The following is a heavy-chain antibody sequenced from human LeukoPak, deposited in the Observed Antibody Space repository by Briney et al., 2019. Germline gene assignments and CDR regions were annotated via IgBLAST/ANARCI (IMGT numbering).Heavy chain of an antibody. Sequence: PSETLSLTCTVSGGSISSGGYYWSWLRQHPGKGLGWIAYIYYSGNTYYNPSLKSRVTISVDTSENQFSLKLTSVTAADTAVYYCARENADTTYFDHWGQGTLVTVSS. J-gene: IGHJ4*02. V-gene: IGHV4-31*03. CDR3: ARENADTTYFDH. CDR1: GGSISSGGYY. CDR2: IYYSGNT. D-gene: IGHD1-1*01.